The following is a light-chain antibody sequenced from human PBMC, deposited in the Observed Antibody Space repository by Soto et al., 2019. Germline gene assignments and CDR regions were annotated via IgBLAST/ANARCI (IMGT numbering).Light chain of an antibody. CDR3: QQYGTSPT. Sequence: EIVLTQSPATLSLSPWERATLSCRASQSLSNYLAWYQQKPGQAPRLLIYDASNRATGIPARFSGSGSGTDFTLTISSLEPEDFAVYYCQQYGTSPTFGQGTKVDIK. J-gene: IGKJ1*01. CDR1: QSLSNY. V-gene: IGKV3-11*01. CDR2: DAS.